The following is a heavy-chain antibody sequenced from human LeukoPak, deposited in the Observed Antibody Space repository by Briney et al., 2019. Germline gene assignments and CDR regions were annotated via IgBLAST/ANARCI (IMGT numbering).Heavy chain of an antibody. Sequence: GASVKVSCKASGYTFISSDMHWVRQAPGQGLEWMGWINVASGNTKYSQKFQGRITITRDTSANTVYMDLSSLRSDDTAVYFCARASHYYDNRGYHYYFDDWGQGTLVTVPS. J-gene: IGHJ4*02. CDR2: INVASGNT. CDR1: GYTFISSD. V-gene: IGHV1-3*01. CDR3: ARASHYYDNRGYHYYFDD. D-gene: IGHD3-22*01.